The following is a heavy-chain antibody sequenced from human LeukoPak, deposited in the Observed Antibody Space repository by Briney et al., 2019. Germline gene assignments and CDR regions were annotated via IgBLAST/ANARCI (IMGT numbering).Heavy chain of an antibody. CDR2: INHSGST. CDR3: ARGLYGSGSVDY. D-gene: IGHD3-10*01. J-gene: IGHJ4*02. CDR1: GGSFSGYY. V-gene: IGHV4-34*01. Sequence: SETLSLTCAVYGGSFSGYYRSWIRQPPGKGLEWIGEINHSGSTNYNPSLKSRVTISVDTSKNQFSLKLSSVTAADTAVYYCARGLYGSGSVDYWGQGTLVTVSS.